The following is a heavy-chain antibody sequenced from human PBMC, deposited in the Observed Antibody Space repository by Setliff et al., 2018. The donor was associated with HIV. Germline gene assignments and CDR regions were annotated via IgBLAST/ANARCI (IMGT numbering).Heavy chain of an antibody. J-gene: IGHJ3*02. Sequence: KPSETLSLTCTVSGGSISSGGYYWSWIRQHPGKGLEWIGYIYYSGSTYYNPSLKSRVTISVDTSKNQISLKLSSVTAADTAVYYCARDGGEKEAFDIWGQGTMVTVSS. CDR1: GGSISSGGYY. CDR3: ARDGGEKEAFDI. D-gene: IGHD3-16*01. V-gene: IGHV4-31*03. CDR2: IYYSGST.